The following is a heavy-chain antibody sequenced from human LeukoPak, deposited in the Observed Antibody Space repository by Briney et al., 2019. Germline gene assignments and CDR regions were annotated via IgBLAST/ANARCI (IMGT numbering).Heavy chain of an antibody. J-gene: IGHJ4*02. CDR3: AREREWEVELRRVFDY. CDR1: GYTFTGYY. CDR2: INPNSGDT. Sequence: ASVKVSCKTSGYTFTGYYMHWVRQAPGQGREWMGRINPNSGDTNYARKFQGRVTMTRDTSISTAYMELSRLRSDDTAVYYCAREREWEVELRRVFDYWGQGPLVTVSS. D-gene: IGHD1-7*01. V-gene: IGHV1-2*06.